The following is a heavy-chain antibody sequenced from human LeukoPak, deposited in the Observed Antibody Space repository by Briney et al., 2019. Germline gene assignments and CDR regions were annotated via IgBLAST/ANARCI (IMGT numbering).Heavy chain of an antibody. CDR1: GFTFSTYG. V-gene: IGHV3-30*02. CDR2: LRYDGSNE. D-gene: IGHD6-6*01. Sequence: GGSLRLSCAASGFTFSTYGMHWVRQAPGKGLEWVAFLRYDGSNENYADSVRGRFTISRDNSKNTLYLQMNSLRAEDTAVYYCAKEYSSSPLLYFDYWGQGTLVTVSS. CDR3: AKEYSSSPLLYFDY. J-gene: IGHJ4*02.